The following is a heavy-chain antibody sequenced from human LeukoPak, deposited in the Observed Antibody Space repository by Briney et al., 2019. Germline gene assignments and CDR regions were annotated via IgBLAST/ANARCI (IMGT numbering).Heavy chain of an antibody. D-gene: IGHD2-15*01. CDR1: GFTFSSYS. V-gene: IGHV3-21*01. J-gene: IGHJ3*02. CDR2: ISSSSSYI. CDR3: ARGQPAYCSGGSCYVAFDI. Sequence: GGSLRLSCAASGFTFSSYSMNWVRQAPGKGLEWVSSISSSSSYIYYTDSVKGRFTISRDNAKNSLYLQMNSLRAEDTAVYYCARGQPAYCSGGSCYVAFDIWGQGTMVTVSS.